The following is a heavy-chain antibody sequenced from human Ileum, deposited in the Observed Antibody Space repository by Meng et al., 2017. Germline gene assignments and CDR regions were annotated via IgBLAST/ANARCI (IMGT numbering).Heavy chain of an antibody. Sequence: GESLKISCKGSGYTFTRYWIGWVRQMPGKGLEWMGIIYPGGSDTKYSPSFQGQVTISADKSISTAYLHWSSLKTSDTAIYYCARTRGAAVADEAIDYWGQGTLVTSPQ. D-gene: IGHD6-19*01. V-gene: IGHV5-51*01. CDR3: ARTRGAAVADEAIDY. CDR1: GYTFTRYW. CDR2: IYPGGSDT. J-gene: IGHJ4*02.